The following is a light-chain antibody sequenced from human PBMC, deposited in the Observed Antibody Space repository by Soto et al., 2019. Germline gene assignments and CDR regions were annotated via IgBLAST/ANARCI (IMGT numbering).Light chain of an antibody. Sequence: DIQRTKPNSTLSASVGDRVTITCWTSHSISSWLAWYQQKTGKAPTLLIYKASSLESGVASRFSGSGSGTEFTLTISSLQHDDVATYYCQQYNSSSPEPFGQGTKVDIK. V-gene: IGKV1-5*03. CDR3: QQYNSSSPEP. J-gene: IGKJ1*01. CDR2: KAS. CDR1: HSISSW.